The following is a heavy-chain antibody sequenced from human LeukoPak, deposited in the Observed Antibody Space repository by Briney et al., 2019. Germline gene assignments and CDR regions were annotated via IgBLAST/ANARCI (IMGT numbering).Heavy chain of an antibody. J-gene: IGHJ4*02. CDR2: INSDGSST. CDR3: AKAPVTTCRGAYCYPFDY. Sequence: GGSLRLSCAASGFTFSSYWMHWVRQAPGKGLVWVSRINSDGSSTSYADSVKGRFTIFRDNSKNMLYLQMNRLRPEDAAVYYCAKAPVTTCRGAYCYPFDYWGQGTLVTVSS. CDR1: GFTFSSYW. D-gene: IGHD2-21*01. V-gene: IGHV3-74*01.